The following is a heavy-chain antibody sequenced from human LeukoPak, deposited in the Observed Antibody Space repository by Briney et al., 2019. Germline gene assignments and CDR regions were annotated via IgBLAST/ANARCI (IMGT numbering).Heavy chain of an antibody. J-gene: IGHJ5*02. V-gene: IGHV4-39*01. CDR1: GGSISSSSYY. CDR3: ARQWELLLGSWFDP. CDR2: IYYSGST. D-gene: IGHD1-26*01. Sequence: SETLSLTCTVSGGSISSSSYYWGWIRQPPGKGLEWIGSIYYSGSTYYNPSLKSRVTISVDTSKNQFSLKLSSVTAADTAVYYCARQWELLLGSWFDPWGQGTLVTVSS.